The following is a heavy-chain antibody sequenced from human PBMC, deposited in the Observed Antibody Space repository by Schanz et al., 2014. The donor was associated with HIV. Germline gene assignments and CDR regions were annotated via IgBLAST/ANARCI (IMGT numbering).Heavy chain of an antibody. CDR1: GFTFSSYG. CDR2: ISYDGTNK. CDR3: AKDRNYYDSKYRGKGNYYYYYGIDV. V-gene: IGHV3-30*18. J-gene: IGHJ6*02. D-gene: IGHD3-22*01. Sequence: QVQLVESGGGVVQPGRSLRLSCAVSGFTFSSYGMHWVRQAPGKGLEWGAVISYDGTNKKYEDSVKGRLTISRDNSKNTLYLQLKSLRPEDTAVYYCAKDRNYYDSKYRGKGNYYYYYGIDVWGQGPTVTVSS.